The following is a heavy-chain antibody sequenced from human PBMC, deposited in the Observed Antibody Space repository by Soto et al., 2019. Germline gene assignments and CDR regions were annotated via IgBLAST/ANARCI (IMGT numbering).Heavy chain of an antibody. J-gene: IGHJ4*02. CDR1: GFKFGDHY. V-gene: IGHV3-11*01. CDR2: ISGDGSTQ. D-gene: IGHD3-16*01. CDR3: AGDPFYYASGF. Sequence: GESLKISCAASGFKFGDHYMTWIRQAPGKGLEWVSKISGDGSTQYYADSVRGRFTVSRDNAKNSLSLQMNSLRAEDTALYYCAGDPFYYASGFWGQGTLVTVSS.